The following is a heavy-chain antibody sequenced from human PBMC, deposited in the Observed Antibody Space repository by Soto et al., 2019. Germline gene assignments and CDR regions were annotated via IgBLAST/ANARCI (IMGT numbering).Heavy chain of an antibody. D-gene: IGHD1-7*01. CDR1: GGSFTSNNW. V-gene: IGHV4-4*02. CDR3: ASRDPGTSVDY. J-gene: IGHJ4*02. Sequence: SESLSLTCAVSGGSFTSNNWWTWVRQPPGQGLEWIGEIYRTGSTNYNPSLKGRVTRSLDKSENQFALKVTSLTAADTAVYYCASRDPGTSVDYWGKGTLVTVS. CDR2: IYRTGST.